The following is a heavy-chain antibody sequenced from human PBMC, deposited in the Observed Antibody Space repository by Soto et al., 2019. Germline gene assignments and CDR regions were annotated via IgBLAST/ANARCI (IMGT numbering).Heavy chain of an antibody. CDR2: INPNSGGT. J-gene: IGHJ4*02. CDR3: ARLGYSSSVFDY. V-gene: IGHV1-2*02. CDR1: GYTFTGYY. Sequence: AAVKVSCKASGYTFTGYYMHWVRQAPGQGLEWMGWINPNSGGTNYAQKFQGRVTMTRDTSISTAYMKLSRLRSDDTAVYYCARLGYSSSVFDYWGQGTLVTAST. D-gene: IGHD6-6*01.